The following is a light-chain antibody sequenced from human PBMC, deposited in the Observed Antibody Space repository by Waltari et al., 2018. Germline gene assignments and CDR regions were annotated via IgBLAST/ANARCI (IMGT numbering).Light chain of an antibody. J-gene: IGLJ2*01. V-gene: IGLV2-14*01. CDR2: EVS. CDR1: SRDVGGYHD. Sequence: QSALTQPASVSGSPGPSITISCTGTSRDVGGYHDVSWYQQHPGKAPKLMIYEVSNRPSGVSNRFSGSKSGNTAALTISGLQAEDEADYYCSSYTSSSTLVVFGGGTKLTVL. CDR3: SSYTSSSTLVV.